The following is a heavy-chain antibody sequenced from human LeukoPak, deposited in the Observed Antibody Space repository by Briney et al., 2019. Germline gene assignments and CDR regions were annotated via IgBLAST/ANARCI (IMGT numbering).Heavy chain of an antibody. D-gene: IGHD3-10*01. Sequence: SETLSLTCTVSGGSISSYYWSWIRQPPGKGLEWIGEINHSGSTNYNPSLKSRVTISVDTSKNQFSLKLSSVTAADTAVYYCARQLADYVVRGVPVDYWGQGTLVTVSS. CDR2: INHSGST. V-gene: IGHV4-34*01. CDR1: GGSISSYY. J-gene: IGHJ4*02. CDR3: ARQLADYVVRGVPVDY.